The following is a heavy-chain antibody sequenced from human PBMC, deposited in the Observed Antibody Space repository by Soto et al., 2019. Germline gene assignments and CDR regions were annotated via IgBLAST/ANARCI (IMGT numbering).Heavy chain of an antibody. CDR1: GFTFDDYG. CDR3: AKDVPYPYSSGWSWFDP. D-gene: IGHD6-19*01. V-gene: IGHV3-23*01. J-gene: IGHJ5*02. Sequence: LRLSCVGSGFTFDDYGMSWVRQAPGKGLEWVSAISGSGGSTYYADSVKGRFTISRDNSKNTLYLQMNSLRAEDTAVYYCAKDVPYPYSSGWSWFDPWGQGTLVTVSS. CDR2: ISGSGGST.